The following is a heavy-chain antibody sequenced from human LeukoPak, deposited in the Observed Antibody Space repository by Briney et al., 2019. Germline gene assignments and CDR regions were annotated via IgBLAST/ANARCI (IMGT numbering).Heavy chain of an antibody. Sequence: SVKVSFKTSGGTFSNYGFTWVRQAPGQGLEWMGGIIPIFGTGKYAQKFQGRVTVIEDEFTSTAYMELSILRSEDTAVYYCASPYCSAGRSFSRVYYFYYIVVRGKGDTLTLSS. CDR2: IIPIFGTG. J-gene: IGHJ6*03. CDR3: ASPYCSAGRSFSRVYYFYYIVV. CDR1: GGTFSNYG. V-gene: IGHV1-69*13. D-gene: IGHD2-15*01.